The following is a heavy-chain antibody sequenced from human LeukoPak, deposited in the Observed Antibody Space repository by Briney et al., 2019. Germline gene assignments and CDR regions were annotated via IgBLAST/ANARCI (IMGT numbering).Heavy chain of an antibody. D-gene: IGHD6-13*01. CDR3: ASSRIAAAQRYYYGMDV. CDR2: MNPNSGNT. V-gene: IGHV1-8*01. CDR1: GYTFTNYD. Sequence: ASVKVTCKASGYTFTNYDINRVRQATGQGLEWMGWMNPNSGNTGYAQKFQGRVTMTRHTSISTAYMELSSLRSEDTAVYYCASSRIAAAQRYYYGMDVWGQGTTVTVSS. J-gene: IGHJ6*02.